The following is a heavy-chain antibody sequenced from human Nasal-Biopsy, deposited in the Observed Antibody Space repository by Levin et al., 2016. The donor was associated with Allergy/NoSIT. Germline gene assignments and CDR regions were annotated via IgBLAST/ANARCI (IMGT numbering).Heavy chain of an antibody. J-gene: IGHJ4*02. V-gene: IGHV4-59*13. CDR1: GASITNYY. CDR3: ATGTRARPGY. Sequence: SETLSLTCTVSGASITNYYCSWIRQSPGKRLEWIGYIHYNGGTNYNPSLKSRVTISMDTSKNQFSLKLTSVSAADTAVYYCATGTRARPGYWGQGAPVTVSS. D-gene: IGHD6-6*01. CDR2: IHYNGGT.